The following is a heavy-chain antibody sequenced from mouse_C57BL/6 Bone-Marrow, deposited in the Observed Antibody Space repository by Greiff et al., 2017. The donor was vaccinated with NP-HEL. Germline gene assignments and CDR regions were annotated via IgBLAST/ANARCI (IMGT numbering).Heavy chain of an antibody. V-gene: IGHV7-3*01. J-gene: IGHJ3*01. CDR3: ASYGGAY. CDR1: GFTFTDYY. CDR2: IRNKANGYTT. Sequence: DVHLVESGGGLVQPGGSLSLSCAASGFTFTDYYMSWVRQPPGKALEWLGFIRNKANGYTTEYSASVKGRFTISRDNSQSILYLQMNALRAEDSATYYCASYGGAYWGQGTLVTVSA.